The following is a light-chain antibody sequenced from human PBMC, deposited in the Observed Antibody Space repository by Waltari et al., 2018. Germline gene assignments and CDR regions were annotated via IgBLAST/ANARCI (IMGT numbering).Light chain of an antibody. CDR1: QSIATY. CDR2: AAS. V-gene: IGKV1-39*01. Sequence: DIQMTQSPSSLSASVGDRLTITCRASQSIATYLNWYQQKSGEAPKLHIYAASSLHSGVPSRFSASGSGTDFTLTISSLQPEDFATYYCQQNYSLPQTFGQGTKLEIK. CDR3: QQNYSLPQT. J-gene: IGKJ2*01.